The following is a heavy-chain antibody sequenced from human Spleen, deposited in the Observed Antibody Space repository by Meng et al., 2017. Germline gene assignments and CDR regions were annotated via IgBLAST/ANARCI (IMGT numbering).Heavy chain of an antibody. CDR2: MHHSGST. Sequence: SETLSLTCAVSGYSISSGYYWGWIRQPPGKGLEWIGSMHHSGSTNYNPSLKSRVTISVDTSKNQFSLKLSSVTAADTAVYYCARLSRNTVVRGVKPYYYYGMDVWGQGTTVTVSS. V-gene: IGHV4-38-2*01. CDR3: ARLSRNTVVRGVKPYYYYGMDV. J-gene: IGHJ6*02. D-gene: IGHD3-10*01. CDR1: GYSISSGYY.